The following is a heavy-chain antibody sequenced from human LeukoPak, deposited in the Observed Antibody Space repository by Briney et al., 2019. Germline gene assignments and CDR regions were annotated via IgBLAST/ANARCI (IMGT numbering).Heavy chain of an antibody. V-gene: IGHV4-59*11. Sequence: SETLSLTCTVSGGSISSHYWSWIRQPPGKGLEGMGYIYYSGSTNDNPSLKSRVTISVDTSKNQFSLKLSSVTAADTAVYYCARASDTAMVRVYWFDHWGQGTLVTVSS. CDR2: IYYSGST. J-gene: IGHJ5*02. CDR1: GGSISSHY. D-gene: IGHD5-18*01. CDR3: ARASDTAMVRVYWFDH.